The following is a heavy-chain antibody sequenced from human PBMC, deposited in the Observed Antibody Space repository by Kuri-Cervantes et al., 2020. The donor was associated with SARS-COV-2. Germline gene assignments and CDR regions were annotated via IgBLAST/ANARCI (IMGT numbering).Heavy chain of an antibody. D-gene: IGHD5-12*01. Sequence: GGSLRLSCAASGFTFSTYAMSWVRQAPGKGLEWVSAISSSAGSTYYADSVKGRFTISRDNSKNTLYLQMNSLRAEDTAVYYCAKDYGSRGLVATLDYWGQGTLVTVSS. J-gene: IGHJ4*02. CDR2: ISSSAGST. CDR1: GFTFSTYA. CDR3: AKDYGSRGLVATLDY. V-gene: IGHV3-23*01.